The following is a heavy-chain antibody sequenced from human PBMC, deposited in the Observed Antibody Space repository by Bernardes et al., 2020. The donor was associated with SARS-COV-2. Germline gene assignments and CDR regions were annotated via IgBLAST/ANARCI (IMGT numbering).Heavy chain of an antibody. J-gene: IGHJ4*02. V-gene: IGHV3-33*01. CDR2: IWYDGSNK. D-gene: IGHD1-26*01. CDR3: AREGSVGATTGLDY. CDR1: GFTFSSYG. Sequence: GSLSLSCAASGFTFSSYGMHWVRQAPGKGLEWVAVIWYDGSNKYYADSVKGRFTISRDNSKNTLYLQMNSLRAEDTAVYYCAREGSVGATTGLDYWGQGTLVTVSS.